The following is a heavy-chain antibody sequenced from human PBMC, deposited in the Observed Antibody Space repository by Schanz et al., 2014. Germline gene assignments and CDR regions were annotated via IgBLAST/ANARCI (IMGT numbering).Heavy chain of an antibody. CDR2: IIPILGIA. V-gene: IGHV1-69*02. Sequence: QVQLVQSEAEVKKPGSSVKVSCKASGGTFSSYTISWVRQAPGQGLEWMGRIIPILGIANYAQNFQGRVTVTRDTSRSTVYMELSSLRSEDTAVYYCARAPTAYCSDTSCLGTRFDYWGQGTLVTVSS. CDR1: GGTFSSYT. CDR3: ARAPTAYCSDTSCLGTRFDY. D-gene: IGHD2-2*01. J-gene: IGHJ4*02.